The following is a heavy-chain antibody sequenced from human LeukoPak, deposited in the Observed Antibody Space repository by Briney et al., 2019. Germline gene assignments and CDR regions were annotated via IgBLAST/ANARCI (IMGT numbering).Heavy chain of an antibody. Sequence: SETLSLTCTVSGGSISSYYWSWIRQPPGKGLEWIGYIYYSGSTNYNPSLKSRVTISVDTSKNQFSLKLSSVTAADTAVYYCARSVTTDSDYWGQGTLVTVSS. D-gene: IGHD4-17*01. CDR3: ARSVTTDSDY. V-gene: IGHV4-59*01. CDR2: IYYSGST. CDR1: GGSISSYY. J-gene: IGHJ4*02.